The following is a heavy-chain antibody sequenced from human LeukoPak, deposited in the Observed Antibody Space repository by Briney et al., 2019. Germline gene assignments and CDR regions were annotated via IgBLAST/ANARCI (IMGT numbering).Heavy chain of an antibody. CDR2: ISGSGGST. V-gene: IGHV3-23*01. D-gene: IGHD3-10*02. CDR3: AKGVMGMFGELLFPVYYYGMDV. CDR1: GFTFSSYA. Sequence: GGSLRLSCAASGFTFSSYAMSWVRQAPGKGLEWVSAISGSGGSTYYADSVKGRFTISRDNSKNTLYLQMNSLRAEDTAVYYCAKGVMGMFGELLFPVYYYGMDVWGQGTTVTVSS. J-gene: IGHJ6*02.